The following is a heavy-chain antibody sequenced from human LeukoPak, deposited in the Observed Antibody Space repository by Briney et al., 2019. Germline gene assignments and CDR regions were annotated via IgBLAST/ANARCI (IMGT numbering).Heavy chain of an antibody. V-gene: IGHV4-39*01. CDR2: IYYSGST. J-gene: IGHJ4*02. CDR3: ARPGCDIDY. CDR1: GGSISSSSYY. Sequence: PSETLSLTCTVSGGSISSSSYYLGWIRQPPGKGLEWIVSIYYSGSTYYNPSLKSRVTISVDTSKNQFSLKLSSVTAADTAVYYCARPGCDIDYWGQGTLVTVSS. D-gene: IGHD2-15*01.